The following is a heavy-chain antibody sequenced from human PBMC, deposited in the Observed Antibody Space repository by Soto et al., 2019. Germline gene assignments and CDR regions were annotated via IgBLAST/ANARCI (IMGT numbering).Heavy chain of an antibody. J-gene: IGHJ6*02. D-gene: IGHD6-6*01. CDR3: ASPSIAARPNYYYYGMDV. Sequence: QVQLVQSGAEVKKPGSSVKVSCKASGGTFSSYAISWVRQAPGQGLEWMGGIIPIFGTANYAQKFQGRVTITADESTSTAYMELISLRSEDTAVYYCASPSIAARPNYYYYGMDVWGQGTTVTVSS. CDR1: GGTFSSYA. V-gene: IGHV1-69*01. CDR2: IIPIFGTA.